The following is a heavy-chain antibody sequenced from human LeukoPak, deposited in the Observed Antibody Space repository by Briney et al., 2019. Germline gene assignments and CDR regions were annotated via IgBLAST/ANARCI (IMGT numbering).Heavy chain of an antibody. CDR3: ARDQFGVIIVTSQYYFDY. V-gene: IGHV3-20*04. D-gene: IGHD3-3*01. CDR1: GFTFDDYG. Sequence: GGSLRLSCAASGFTFDDYGMSWVRQAPGKGLEWVSGINWNGGSTGYADSVKGRFTISRDNAKNSLYLQMNSLRAEDTALYYCARDQFGVIIVTSQYYFDYWGQGTLVAVSS. J-gene: IGHJ4*02. CDR2: INWNGGST.